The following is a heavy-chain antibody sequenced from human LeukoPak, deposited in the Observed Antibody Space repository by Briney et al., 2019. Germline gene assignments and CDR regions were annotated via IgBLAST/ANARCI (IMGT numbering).Heavy chain of an antibody. CDR2: ISCDGSNK. CDR3: AREVEDVRWLRLYNWFDP. D-gene: IGHD5-12*01. CDR1: GFTFSSYA. J-gene: IGHJ5*02. Sequence: GGSLRLSCAASGFTFSSYAMHWVRQAPGKGLEWVAVISCDGSNKYYADSVKGRFTISRDNSKNTLYLQMNSLRAEDTAVYYCAREVEDVRWLRLYNWFDPWGQGTLVTVSS. V-gene: IGHV3-30*04.